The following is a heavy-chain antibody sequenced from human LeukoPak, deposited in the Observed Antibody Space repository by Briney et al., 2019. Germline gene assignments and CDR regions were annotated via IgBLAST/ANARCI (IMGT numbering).Heavy chain of an antibody. D-gene: IGHD3-22*01. CDR2: TYYRSKWYN. CDR3: ARDYIYDSSGYSLPGGFDL. Sequence: RSQTLSLTCVISGDSVSSNSAAWNWIRQSPSRGLEWLGRTYYRSKWYNDYAVSVKSRITINPDTSKNQFSLQLNSVTPEDTAVYYCARDYIYDSSGYSLPGGFDLWGRGTLVTVSS. V-gene: IGHV6-1*01. CDR1: GDSVSSNSAA. J-gene: IGHJ2*01.